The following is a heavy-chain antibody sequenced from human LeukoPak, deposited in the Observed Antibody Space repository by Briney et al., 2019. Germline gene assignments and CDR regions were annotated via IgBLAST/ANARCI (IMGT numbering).Heavy chain of an antibody. Sequence: GGSLRLSCAASGFTFSSYGMHWVRQAPGKGLEWVAVISYDGSNKYYADSVKGRFTISRDNSKNTLYLQMNSLRAEDTAVYYCARVAGYFDWLSNYYYYYMDVWGKGTTVTISS. CDR2: ISYDGSNK. CDR3: ARVAGYFDWLSNYYYYYMDV. CDR1: GFTFSSYG. D-gene: IGHD3-9*01. J-gene: IGHJ6*03. V-gene: IGHV3-30*03.